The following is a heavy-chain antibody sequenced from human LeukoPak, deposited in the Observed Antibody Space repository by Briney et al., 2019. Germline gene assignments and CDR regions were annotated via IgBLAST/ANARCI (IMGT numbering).Heavy chain of an antibody. Sequence: GGFLRLSCAASGFTFSNYEMNWVRQAPGKGLEWVSYISTSGSNIYYADSVKGRFTISRDNGKSSLYLQMNSLRAEDTAVYYCARGVYDSSGYYQYWGQGTLVTVSS. CDR3: ARGVYDSSGYYQY. CDR1: GFTFSNYE. J-gene: IGHJ4*02. CDR2: ISTSGSNI. V-gene: IGHV3-48*03. D-gene: IGHD3-22*01.